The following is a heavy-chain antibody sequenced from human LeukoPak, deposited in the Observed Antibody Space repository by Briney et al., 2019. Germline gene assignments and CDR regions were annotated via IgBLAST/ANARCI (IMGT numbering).Heavy chain of an antibody. CDR2: ISWNRGSI. D-gene: IGHD3-10*01. CDR1: GFTSDDYA. J-gene: IGHJ4*02. Sequence: PGRSLRLSCAASGFTSDDYAMHWVRQAPGKGLEWVSGISWNRGSIGYADSVKGRFTISRDNAKNSLYLQMNSLRAEDTAVYYCARGITMVRGVIDYWGQGTLVTVSS. CDR3: ARGITMVRGVIDY. V-gene: IGHV3-9*02.